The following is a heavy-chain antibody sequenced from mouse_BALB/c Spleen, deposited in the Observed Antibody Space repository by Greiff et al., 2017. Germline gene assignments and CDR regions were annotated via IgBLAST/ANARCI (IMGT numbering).Heavy chain of an antibody. Sequence: EVQLQQSGAELVRPGALVKLSCKASGFNIKDYYMHWVKQRPEQGLEWIGWIDPENGNTIYDPKFQGKASITADTSSNTAYLQLSSLTSEDTAVYYCANNGNYGNYAMDYWGQGTSVTVSS. CDR1: GFNIKDYY. CDR3: ANNGNYGNYAMDY. CDR2: IDPENGNT. J-gene: IGHJ4*01. V-gene: IGHV14-1*02. D-gene: IGHD2-1*01.